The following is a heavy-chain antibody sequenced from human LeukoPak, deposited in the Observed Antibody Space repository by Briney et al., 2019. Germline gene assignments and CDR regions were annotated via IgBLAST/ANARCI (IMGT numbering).Heavy chain of an antibody. CDR2: ISYDRSNK. D-gene: IGHD3-10*01. CDR3: ARDWGFGNL. CDR1: GFTFSDYY. V-gene: IGHV3-30*03. Sequence: QSGGSLRLSCAASGFTFSDYYMGWIRQAPGKGLEWVAVISYDRSNKYYADSVKGRFTISRDNAKNSLYLQMNSLRAEDTAVYYCARDWGFGNLWGRGTLVTVSS. J-gene: IGHJ2*01.